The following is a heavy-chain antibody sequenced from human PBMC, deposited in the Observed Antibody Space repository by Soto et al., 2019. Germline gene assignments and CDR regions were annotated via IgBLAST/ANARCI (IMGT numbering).Heavy chain of an antibody. CDR3: ARGAEYQLLSRDYFYGMDV. CDR1: GFTFNSHG. D-gene: IGHD2-2*01. J-gene: IGHJ6*02. Sequence: QVQLVEAGGGVVQPGRSLRLSCGASGFTFNSHGMHWVRQAPGTGLEWVAVISYEGSNNFYAESVKGRFTISRDNSKNTLYLPMNSLRREDTAVYYCARGAEYQLLSRDYFYGMDVWGQGTTVTVSS. V-gene: IGHV3-30*03. CDR2: ISYEGSNN.